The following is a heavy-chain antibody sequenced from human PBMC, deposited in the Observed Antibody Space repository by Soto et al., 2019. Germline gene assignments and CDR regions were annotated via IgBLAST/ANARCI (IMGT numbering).Heavy chain of an antibody. Sequence: EGSLRLSCAASGFTFSNAWMNWVRQAPGKGLEWVGRIKSKTDGGTTDYAAPVKGRFTISRDDSKNTLYLQMNSLKTEDTAVYYCTTAKRYDSSGYHYYYYYGMDVWGQGTTVTVSS. CDR2: IKSKTDGGTT. CDR1: GFTFSNAW. CDR3: TTAKRYDSSGYHYYYYYGMDV. D-gene: IGHD3-22*01. V-gene: IGHV3-15*07. J-gene: IGHJ6*02.